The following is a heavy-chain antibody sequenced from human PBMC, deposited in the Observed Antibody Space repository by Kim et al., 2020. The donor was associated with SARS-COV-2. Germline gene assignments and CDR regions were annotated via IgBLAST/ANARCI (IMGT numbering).Heavy chain of an antibody. D-gene: IGHD3-22*01. CDR3: ARGSSGYNSAGY. Sequence: YNPSLTSRVAISVDTSKNQFSLKLSSVTAADTAVYYCARGSSGYNSAGYWGQGTLVTVSS. J-gene: IGHJ4*02. V-gene: IGHV4-59*09.